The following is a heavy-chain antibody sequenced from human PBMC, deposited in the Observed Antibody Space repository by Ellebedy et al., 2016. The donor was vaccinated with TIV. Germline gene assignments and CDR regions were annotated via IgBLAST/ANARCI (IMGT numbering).Heavy chain of an antibody. CDR1: GFTFSSYG. Sequence: GGSLRLSXAASGFTFSSYGMHWVRQAPGKGLEWVAVISYDGSNKYYADSVKGRFTISRDNSKNTLYLQMNSLRAEDTAVYYCAKGTWELLAGFDPWGQGTLVTVSS. CDR3: AKGTWELLAGFDP. V-gene: IGHV3-30*18. CDR2: ISYDGSNK. J-gene: IGHJ5*02. D-gene: IGHD1-26*01.